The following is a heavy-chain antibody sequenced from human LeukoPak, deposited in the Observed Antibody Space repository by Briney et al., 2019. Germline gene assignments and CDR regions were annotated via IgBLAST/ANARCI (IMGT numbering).Heavy chain of an antibody. CDR1: GGTFSSYA. Sequence: SVKVSCKASGGTFSSYAISWVRQAPGQGLESMRGIIPIFGTANYAQKFQGRVAITADKSTSTAYMELSSLRSEDTAVYYCARDRGGSSWVFDYWGQGTLVTVSS. J-gene: IGHJ4*02. V-gene: IGHV1-69*06. CDR3: ARDRGGSSWVFDY. D-gene: IGHD6-13*01. CDR2: IIPIFGTA.